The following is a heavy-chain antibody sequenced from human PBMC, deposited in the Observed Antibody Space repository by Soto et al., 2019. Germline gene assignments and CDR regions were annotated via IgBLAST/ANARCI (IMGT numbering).Heavy chain of an antibody. CDR3: ARVAGYGKRYYYYGMDV. CDR1: GGTFSSYA. CDR2: IIPIFGTA. D-gene: IGHD3-16*01. Sequence: ASVKVSCKASGGTFSSYAISWVRQAPGQGLEWMGGIIPIFGTANYAQKFQGRVTITADESTSTAYMELSSLRSEDTAVYYCARVAGYGKRYYYYGMDVWGQGPTLTVSS. J-gene: IGHJ6*02. V-gene: IGHV1-69*13.